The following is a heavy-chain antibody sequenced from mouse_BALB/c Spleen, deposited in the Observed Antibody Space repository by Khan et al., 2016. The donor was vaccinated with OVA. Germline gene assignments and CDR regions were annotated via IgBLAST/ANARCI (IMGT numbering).Heavy chain of an antibody. CDR1: GYTFTTAG. CDR2: INTHSGVP. CDR3: ARGGAAYCRNDGGAMEY. J-gene: IGHJ4*01. Sequence: QIQLVQSGPELKKPGETVRISCKASGYTFTTAGIQWVQEMPGKGLKWIGWINTHSGVPKYAEDFKGRFAFSLEISVNTAYLQITNLNTEDTATYFCARGGAAYCRNDGGAMEYWGQGTSVTVSS. D-gene: IGHD2-14*01. V-gene: IGHV9-4*02.